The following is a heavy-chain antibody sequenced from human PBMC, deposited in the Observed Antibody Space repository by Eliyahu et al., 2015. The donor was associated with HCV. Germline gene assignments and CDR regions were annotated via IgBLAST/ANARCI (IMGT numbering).Heavy chain of an antibody. J-gene: IGHJ5*02. CDR2: MHYXGST. CDR1: XGXXXTYS. D-gene: IGHD6-19*01. V-gene: IGHV4-59*01. Sequence: QVQLQESGPGLXKPSETLSLTCTVSXGXXXTYSWSWIRQPPGKGLEWIGYMHYXGSTNYNPSLKSRVTISXDTSKNQFSLNLTSVTAADTAMYYCASGGGGIAVTGTGGWFDPWGQGTLVTVSS. CDR3: ASGGGGIAVTGTGGWFDP.